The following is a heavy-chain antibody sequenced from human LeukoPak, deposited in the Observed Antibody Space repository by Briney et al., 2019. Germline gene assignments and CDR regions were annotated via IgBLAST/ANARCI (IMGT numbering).Heavy chain of an antibody. J-gene: IGHJ5*02. D-gene: IGHD3-22*01. CDR3: ARGLGYYDSSGPQDNWFDP. CDR1: GYTCTSYD. Sequence: ASVKVSCKASGYTCTSYDINWVRQATGQGLEWMGWMNPNSGNTGYAQKFQGRVTMTRNTSISTAYMELSSLRSEDTAVYYCARGLGYYDSSGPQDNWFDPWGQGTLVTVSS. V-gene: IGHV1-8*01. CDR2: MNPNSGNT.